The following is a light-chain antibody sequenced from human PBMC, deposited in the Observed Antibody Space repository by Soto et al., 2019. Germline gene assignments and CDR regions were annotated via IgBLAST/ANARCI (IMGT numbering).Light chain of an antibody. V-gene: IGKV1-27*01. CDR1: QVTSNY. Sequence: DIQMAQSPSSLSASVGERITITCRTSQVTSNYLAWYQQKPGQAPKLLIYGASTLEAGVSSRFSGSGSGTEFTLTINSLQVGDFATYYCQRYDSAPFAFGPGTRVDIK. J-gene: IGKJ3*01. CDR2: GAS. CDR3: QRYDSAPFA.